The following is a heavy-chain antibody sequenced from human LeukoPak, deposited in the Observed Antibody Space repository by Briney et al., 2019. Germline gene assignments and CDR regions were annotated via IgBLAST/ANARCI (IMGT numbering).Heavy chain of an antibody. V-gene: IGHV3-11*04. CDR3: AKDRGTPVAGHLIPEYFQH. CDR1: GFTFSDYY. Sequence: GGSLRLSCAASGFTFSDYYMSWIRQAPGKGLEWVSYISSSGSTIYYADSVKGRFTISRDNAKNSLYLQMNSPRAEDTAVYYCAKDRGTPVAGHLIPEYFQHWGQGTLVTVSS. CDR2: ISSSGSTI. J-gene: IGHJ1*01. D-gene: IGHD6-19*01.